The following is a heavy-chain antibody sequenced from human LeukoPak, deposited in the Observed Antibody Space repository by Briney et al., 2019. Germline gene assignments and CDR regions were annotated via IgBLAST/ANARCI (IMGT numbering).Heavy chain of an antibody. J-gene: IGHJ4*02. CDR3: AKNYYYLDF. Sequence: GGSLRLSCAASGFTFNTYGMTWVRQAPGKGLEWVSTVSMSGSTTSHADSVKGRFTISRDNSKRTVSLQMNSLRAEDTAIYYCAKNYYYLDFWGQGTLVTVSS. CDR1: GFTFNTYG. D-gene: IGHD3-10*01. CDR2: VSMSGSTT. V-gene: IGHV3-23*01.